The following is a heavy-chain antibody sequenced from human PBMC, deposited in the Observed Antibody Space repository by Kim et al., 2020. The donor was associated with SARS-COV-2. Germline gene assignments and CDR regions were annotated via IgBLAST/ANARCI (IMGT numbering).Heavy chain of an antibody. J-gene: IGHJ6*02. CDR3: TTARPHCSSTSCYTWGAFDYYYYGMDV. V-gene: IGHV3-15*01. CDR2: IKSKTDGGTT. D-gene: IGHD2-2*02. Sequence: GGSLRLSCAASGFTFSNAWMSWVRQAPGKGLEWVGRIKSKTDGGTTDYAAPVKGRFSISRDDSKNTLYLQMNSLKTEDTAVYYCTTARPHCSSTSCYTWGAFDYYYYGMDVWGQGTTVTVSS. CDR1: GFTFSNAW.